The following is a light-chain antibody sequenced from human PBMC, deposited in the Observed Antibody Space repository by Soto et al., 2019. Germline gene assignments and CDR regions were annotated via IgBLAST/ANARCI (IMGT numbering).Light chain of an antibody. CDR1: RSGVGVSNY. CDR3: CSFAGSYTSYV. CDR2: DVN. J-gene: IGLJ1*01. V-gene: IGLV2-11*01. Sequence: QSALSQPRSVSGSPGQSVTISCTGTRSGVGVSNYVSWYRQHPGKAPKLMIFDVNKRPSGVPDRFSGSKSGNTASLTISGLQAEDEADYYCCSFAGSYTSYVFGTGTKVTV.